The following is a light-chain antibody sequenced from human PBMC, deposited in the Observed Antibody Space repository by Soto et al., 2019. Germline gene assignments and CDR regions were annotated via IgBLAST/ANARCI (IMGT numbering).Light chain of an antibody. CDR2: EGS. V-gene: IGLV2-23*01. Sequence: ALTXPASVSGSPGQSITISCTGTSSDVGSYNLVSWYQQHPGKAPKLMIYEGSKRPSGVSNRFSGSKSGNTASLTISGLQAEDEADYYCCSYAGSSTPYVFGTGTKVPVL. CDR3: CSYAGSSTPYV. CDR1: SSDVGSYNL. J-gene: IGLJ1*01.